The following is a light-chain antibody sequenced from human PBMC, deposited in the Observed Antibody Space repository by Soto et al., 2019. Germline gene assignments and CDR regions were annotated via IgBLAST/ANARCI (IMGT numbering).Light chain of an antibody. CDR2: LKSDGSH. CDR3: QAWGTGIVV. V-gene: IGLV4-69*01. CDR1: SGHSSYT. Sequence: QSVLTQSPSASASLGASVKLTCTLSSGHSSYTIAWHQQRPEKGPRYLMRLKSDGSHNKGDGIPDRFSGSSSGAERYLTIFSFQSEDEADYYCQAWGTGIVVFGGGTKLTVL. J-gene: IGLJ2*01.